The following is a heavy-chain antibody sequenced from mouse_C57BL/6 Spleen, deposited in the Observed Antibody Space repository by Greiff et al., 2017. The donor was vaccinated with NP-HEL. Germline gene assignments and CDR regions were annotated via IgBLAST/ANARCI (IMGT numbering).Heavy chain of an antibody. D-gene: IGHD1-1*01. CDR3: ARHEGLDYYGSSGYFDY. CDR2: FYPGSGSI. Sequence: LVESGAELVKPGASVKLSCKASGYTFTEYTIHWVKQRSGQGLEWIGWFYPGSGSIKYNEKFKDKATLTADKSSSTVYMELSRLTSEDSAVYFCARHEGLDYYGSSGYFDYWGQGTTLTVSS. V-gene: IGHV1-62-2*01. CDR1: GYTFTEYT. J-gene: IGHJ2*01.